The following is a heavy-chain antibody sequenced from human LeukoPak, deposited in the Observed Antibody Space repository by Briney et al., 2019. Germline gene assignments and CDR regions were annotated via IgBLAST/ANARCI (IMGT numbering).Heavy chain of an antibody. D-gene: IGHD3-10*01. CDR3: ARDVRPYGGSPGAD. V-gene: IGHV3-74*01. Sequence: GGSLRLSCEASGLIFSDHRMPWVRQAPGEGLVWVSRIKTDGGVGRYADAVRGRFADCGDKSRNTLLLLMKSLREDDTAMYFCARDVRPYGGSPGADWGQGTQVTVSS. CDR2: IKTDGGVG. CDR1: GLIFSDHR. J-gene: IGHJ4*02.